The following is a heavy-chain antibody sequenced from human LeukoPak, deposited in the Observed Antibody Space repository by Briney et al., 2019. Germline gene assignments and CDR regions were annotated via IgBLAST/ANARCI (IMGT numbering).Heavy chain of an antibody. CDR3: ARVEFAGAWKYYFDY. D-gene: IGHD3-16*01. Sequence: ASVKVSCKASGGTFSSYAISWVRQAPGQGLEWMGRIIPIFGTANYAQKFQGRVTITTDESTSTAYMELSSLRSEDTAVYYCARVEFAGAWKYYFDYWGQGTLVTVSS. J-gene: IGHJ4*02. CDR2: IIPIFGTA. CDR1: GGTFSSYA. V-gene: IGHV1-69*05.